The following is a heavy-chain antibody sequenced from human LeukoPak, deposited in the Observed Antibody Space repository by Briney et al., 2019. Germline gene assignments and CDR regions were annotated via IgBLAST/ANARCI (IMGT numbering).Heavy chain of an antibody. V-gene: IGHV3-7*01. Sequence: QPGGSLRLSCAASGFTFTSYWMSWVRQAPGKGLEWVANIKEDGSEKYYVDSVKGRFTISRDNAKNSLYLQMNSLRADDTAVYYCAGPKMGAAGGGYFDYWGRGILVTVSS. CDR2: IKEDGSEK. D-gene: IGHD2-15*01. CDR1: GFTFTSYW. CDR3: AGPKMGAAGGGYFDY. J-gene: IGHJ4*02.